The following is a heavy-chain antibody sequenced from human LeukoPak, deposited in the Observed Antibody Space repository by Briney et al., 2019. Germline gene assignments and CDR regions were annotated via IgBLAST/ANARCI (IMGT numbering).Heavy chain of an antibody. CDR2: ISSNGGST. CDR3: AKDPAYDFWSGYPHY. D-gene: IGHD3-3*01. V-gene: IGHV3-64*01. Sequence: GGSLRLSCAASGFTFSSYALHWVRQAPGKGLEYVSGISSNGGSTYYANSVKGRFTISRDNSKNTLYLQMNSLRAEDTAVYYCAKDPAYDFWSGYPHYWGQGTLVTVSS. CDR1: GFTFSSYA. J-gene: IGHJ4*02.